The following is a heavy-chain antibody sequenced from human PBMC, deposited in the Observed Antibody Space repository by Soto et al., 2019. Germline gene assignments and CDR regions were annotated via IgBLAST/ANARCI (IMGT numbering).Heavy chain of an antibody. D-gene: IGHD2-2*01. Sequence: SETLSLTCTVSGDSISSSSYYWGWIRQPPGKGLEWIGSIFYSGSTYYNPSLKSRVTISVDTSKNQFSLKLSSVTAADTAVYYCARLGYCSSTSCYVSAFDIWGQGTMVT. CDR1: GDSISSSSYY. CDR3: ARLGYCSSTSCYVSAFDI. V-gene: IGHV4-39*01. CDR2: IFYSGST. J-gene: IGHJ3*02.